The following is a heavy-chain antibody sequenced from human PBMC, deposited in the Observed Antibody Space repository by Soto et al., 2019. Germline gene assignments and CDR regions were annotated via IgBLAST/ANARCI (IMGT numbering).Heavy chain of an antibody. J-gene: IGHJ4*02. Sequence: SETLSLTCTVSGGSISSGGYYWSWIRQHPGKGLEWIGEINHSGSTNYNPSLKSRVTISVDRSKKQFSLKLSSVTAADTAVYNCALRNNYWSQGTLVTVSS. V-gene: IGHV4-39*01. D-gene: IGHD1-1*01. CDR3: ALRNNY. CDR1: GGSISSGGYY. CDR2: INHSGST.